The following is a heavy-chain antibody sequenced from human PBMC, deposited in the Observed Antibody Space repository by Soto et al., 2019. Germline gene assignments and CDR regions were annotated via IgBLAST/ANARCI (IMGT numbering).Heavy chain of an antibody. CDR3: ATDTGQAMATISRDYYFDC. D-gene: IGHD5-12*01. CDR2: INAGNGNT. Sequence: ASVKVFCKASGYTFTSYAMHCVRQAPGQRLEWMGWINAGNGNTKYSQKFQGRVTITRDTSASTAYMALSSLRSEDTALYYCATDTGQAMATISRDYYFDCWGQGTLVTVSS. J-gene: IGHJ4*02. V-gene: IGHV1-3*01. CDR1: GYTFTSYA.